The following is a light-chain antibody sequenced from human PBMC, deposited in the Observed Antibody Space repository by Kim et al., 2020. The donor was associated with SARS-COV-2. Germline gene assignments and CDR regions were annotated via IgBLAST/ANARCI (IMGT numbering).Light chain of an antibody. CDR2: GRN. J-gene: IGLJ3*02. CDR1: SLRNYY. CDR3: EFRDSSGNLGV. V-gene: IGLV3-19*01. Sequence: SSELTQDPVVSVALGQTVRITCQGDSLRNYYASWYQQKPGQAPVLVIYGRNNRPSGIPDRFSRSSSGNTASLTITGAQAEDEADYYCEFRDSSGNLGVFGGGTKVTVL.